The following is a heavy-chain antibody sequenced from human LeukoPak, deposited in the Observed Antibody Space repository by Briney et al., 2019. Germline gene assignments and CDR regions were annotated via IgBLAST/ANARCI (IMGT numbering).Heavy chain of an antibody. CDR1: GFTFSSYE. D-gene: IGHD3-10*01. V-gene: IGHV3-48*03. Sequence: GGSLRLSCVASGFTFSSYEMNWVRQAPGKGLECVAYISSSGGTIYYADSVKGRFTMSRDYAKASLYLQMDSLRAEDTAVYYCARGRPENYGSGTYLTFWGQGTLVTVSP. CDR2: ISSSGGTI. J-gene: IGHJ4*02. CDR3: ARGRPENYGSGTYLTF.